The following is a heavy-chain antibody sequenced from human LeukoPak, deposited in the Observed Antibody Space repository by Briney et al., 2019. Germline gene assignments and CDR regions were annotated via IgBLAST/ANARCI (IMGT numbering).Heavy chain of an antibody. CDR2: ISSKCDYT. J-gene: IGHJ4*02. CDR3: AKDRPNYYESNGHYYRRDGDY. D-gene: IGHD3-22*01. CDR1: GFTFSFYA. Sequence: PGGSLRLSCAASGFTFSFYAMSWVRQAPGKGLEWVSSISSKCDYTYYEDSVKGRFTVSRDNSKSTLYLQMNSLRAEDTAIYYCAKDRPNYYESNGHYYRRDGDYWGQGALVTVSS. V-gene: IGHV3-23*01.